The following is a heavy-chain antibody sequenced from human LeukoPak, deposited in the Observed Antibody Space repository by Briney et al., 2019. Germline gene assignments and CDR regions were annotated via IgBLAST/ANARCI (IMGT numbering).Heavy chain of an antibody. V-gene: IGHV1-2*02. Sequence: ASVKVSCKASGYTFTGYYMHWVRQAPGQGLEWMGWINPNSGGTNYAQKFQGRVTMTRDTSINTAYMELSRLRSDDTAVYYCATDPRIVGATSDYWGQGTLVTVSS. D-gene: IGHD1-26*01. CDR2: INPNSGGT. CDR3: ATDPRIVGATSDY. J-gene: IGHJ4*02. CDR1: GYTFTGYY.